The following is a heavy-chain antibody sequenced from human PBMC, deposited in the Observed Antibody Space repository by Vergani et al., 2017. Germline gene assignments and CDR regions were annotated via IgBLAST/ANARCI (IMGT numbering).Heavy chain of an antibody. CDR3: ARAERYSSSWYRGDAFDI. Sequence: EVQLLESGGGLVQPGGSLRLSCAASGFTFSSYAMSWVRQAPGKGLEWVSSISSSSSYIYYADSVKGRFTISRDNAKNSLYLQMNSLRAEDTAVYYCARAERYSSSWYRGDAFDIWGQGTMVTVSS. D-gene: IGHD6-13*01. J-gene: IGHJ3*02. CDR1: GFTFSSYA. CDR2: ISSSSSYI. V-gene: IGHV3-21*01.